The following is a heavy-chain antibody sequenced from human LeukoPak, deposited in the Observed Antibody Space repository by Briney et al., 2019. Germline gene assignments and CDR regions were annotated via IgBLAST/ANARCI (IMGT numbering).Heavy chain of an antibody. CDR2: IYGGGDT. CDR3: AKCGNSGCHLIDY. D-gene: IGHD5-12*01. V-gene: IGHV3-53*01. Sequence: GGSLRLSCAASGFTVSRNYMSWVRQAPGKGLEWVSVIYGGGDTYYADSVKGRFTISRDNSKSTLYLQMDSLRAEDTAVYYCAKCGNSGCHLIDYWGQGTLVTVSS. CDR1: GFTVSRNY. J-gene: IGHJ4*02.